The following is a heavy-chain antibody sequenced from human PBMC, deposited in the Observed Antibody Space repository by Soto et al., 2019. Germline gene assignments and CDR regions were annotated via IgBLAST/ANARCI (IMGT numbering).Heavy chain of an antibody. CDR1: GYTFTGYY. CDR2: INPNSGGT. J-gene: IGHJ6*02. D-gene: IGHD3-22*01. CDR3: ARARGAPDDSSGTLGMDV. Sequence: ASVKVSCKASGYTFTGYYMHWVRQVPGQGLEWMGWINPNSGGTNYAQKFQGRVTMTRDTSISTAYMELSRLRSDDTAVYYCARARGAPDDSSGTLGMDVWGQGTTVAVSS. V-gene: IGHV1-2*02.